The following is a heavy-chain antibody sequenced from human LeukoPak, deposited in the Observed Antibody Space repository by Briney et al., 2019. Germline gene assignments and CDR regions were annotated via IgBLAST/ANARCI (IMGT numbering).Heavy chain of an antibody. CDR1: GFTFSSYT. D-gene: IGHD1-1*01. J-gene: IGHJ4*02. CDR2: ISGSNI. Sequence: GGSLRLSCAASGFTFSSYTMHWIRPAPGKGLEWVSSISGSNIFYEDSVTGRFTVSRDNDKYSLYLQMNRLRAEDTAVCYCARALTTLTYEEYWGQGTLVTVSS. CDR3: ARALTTLTYEEY. V-gene: IGHV3-21*01.